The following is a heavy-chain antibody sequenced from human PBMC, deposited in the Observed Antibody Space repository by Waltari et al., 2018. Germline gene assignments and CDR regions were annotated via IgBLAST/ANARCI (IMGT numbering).Heavy chain of an antibody. CDR1: GSSISSYY. D-gene: IGHD2-15*01. CDR3: ARVGYCSGGSCYSGVNWFDP. CDR2: IYYSGTT. V-gene: IGHV4-59*01. Sequence: QVQLQESGPGLVKPSETLSLTCTVSGSSISSYYWSWIRQPPGKGLEWIEYIYYSGTTNYNPALKSRVTISVDTSKNQFSLKLSSVTAADTAVYYCARVGYCSGGSCYSGVNWFDPWGQGTLVTVSS. J-gene: IGHJ5*02.